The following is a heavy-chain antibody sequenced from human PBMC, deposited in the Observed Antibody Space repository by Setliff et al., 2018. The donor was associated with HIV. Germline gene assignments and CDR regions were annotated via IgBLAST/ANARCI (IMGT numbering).Heavy chain of an antibody. Sequence: SVTLSLTCAVSGGSLNSGGYSWSWIRQPPGKGLEWLGYVYHSGGTNYNPSLKSRLTISIDKSKNQFSLKVNSVTAADTAVYYCARSLLVKIIDYWGQGTLVTVSS. CDR2: VYHSGGT. CDR3: ARSLLVKIIDY. CDR1: GGSLNSGGYS. J-gene: IGHJ4*02. D-gene: IGHD2-21*01. V-gene: IGHV4-61*08.